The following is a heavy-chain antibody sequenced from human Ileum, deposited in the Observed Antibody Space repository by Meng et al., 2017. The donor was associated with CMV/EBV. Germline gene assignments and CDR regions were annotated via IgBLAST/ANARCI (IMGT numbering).Heavy chain of an antibody. CDR3: TRHYDLTPYGMDV. CDR2: IRSKVKNYAT. Sequence: GESLKTSGAASGFTFSGSAMHWVRQASGKGLEWVGRIRSKVKNYATAHAASVKGRFTISRDDSKNTAYLQMNGLKIEDTAVYYCTRHYDLTPYGMDVWGQGTTVTVSS. D-gene: IGHD3-16*01. J-gene: IGHJ6*02. V-gene: IGHV3-73*01. CDR1: GFTFSGSA.